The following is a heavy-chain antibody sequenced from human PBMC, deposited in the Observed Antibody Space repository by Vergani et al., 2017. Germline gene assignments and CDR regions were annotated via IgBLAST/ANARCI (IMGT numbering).Heavy chain of an antibody. CDR2: ISAYNGNT. D-gene: IGHD1-26*01. Sequence: QVQLVQSGAEVKKPGASVKVSCKVSGYTLTELSMHWVRQAPGKGLEWMGWISAYNGNTNYAQKLQGRVTMTTDTSTSTAYMELRSLRSDDTAVYYCARVCGGSYLPAFDIWGQGTMVTVSS. J-gene: IGHJ3*02. CDR1: GYTLTELS. V-gene: IGHV1-18*01. CDR3: ARVCGGSYLPAFDI.